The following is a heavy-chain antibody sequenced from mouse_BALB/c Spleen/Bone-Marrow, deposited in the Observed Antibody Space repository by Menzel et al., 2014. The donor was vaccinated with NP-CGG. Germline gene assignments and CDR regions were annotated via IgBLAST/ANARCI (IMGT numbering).Heavy chain of an antibody. V-gene: IGHV1S81*02. CDR1: GYTFTSYW. D-gene: IGHD3-3*01. Sequence: VQVVESGAELVKPGASVNLSCKASGYTFTSYWMHWVKQRPGQALEWIGEINPSNGRTNYNEKFKSKATLTVDKSSSTAYMQLSSLTSEDSAVYYCARGDGFAWFAYWGQGTLVTVSA. J-gene: IGHJ3*01. CDR3: ARGDGFAWFAY. CDR2: INPSNGRT.